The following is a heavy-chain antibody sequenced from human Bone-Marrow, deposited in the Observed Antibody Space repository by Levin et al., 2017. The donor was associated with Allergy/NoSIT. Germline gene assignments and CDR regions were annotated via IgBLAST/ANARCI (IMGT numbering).Heavy chain of an antibody. CDR3: ARSKGGRSRVSATPRYYYYGMDV. Sequence: PLASVKVSCKASGYTFTSYDINWVRQATGQGLEWMGWMNPNSGNTGYAQKFQGRVTMTRNTSISTAYMELSSLRSEDTAVYYCARSKGGRSRVSATPRYYYYGMDVWGQGTTVTVSS. CDR1: GYTFTSYD. CDR2: MNPNSGNT. J-gene: IGHJ6*02. D-gene: IGHD2-15*01. V-gene: IGHV1-8*01.